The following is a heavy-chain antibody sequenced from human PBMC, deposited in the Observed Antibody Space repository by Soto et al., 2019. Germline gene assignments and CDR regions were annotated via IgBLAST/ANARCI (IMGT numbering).Heavy chain of an antibody. CDR3: ARHRNSGTNNDFWSGYSGYYYYMDV. CDR2: IYYSGST. D-gene: IGHD3-3*01. V-gene: IGHV4-59*08. J-gene: IGHJ6*03. CDR1: GGSISSYY. Sequence: SETLSLTCTVSGGSISSYYWSWIRQPPGKGLEWIGYIYYSGSTNYNPSLKSRVTISVDTSKNQFSLKLSSVTAADTAVYYCARHRNSGTNNDFWSGYSGYYYYMDVWGKGTTVTVSS.